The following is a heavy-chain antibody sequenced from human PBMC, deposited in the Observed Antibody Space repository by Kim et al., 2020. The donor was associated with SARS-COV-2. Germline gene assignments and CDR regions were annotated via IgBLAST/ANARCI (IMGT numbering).Heavy chain of an antibody. D-gene: IGHD6-13*01. CDR2: IIPIFGTA. CDR3: ARQQLPNNWFDP. Sequence: SVKVSCKASGGTFSSYAISWVRQAPGQGLEWMGGIIPIFGTANYAQKFQGRVTITADKSTSTAYMELSSLRSEDTSVYYCARQQLPNNWFDPWGQGTLVTVSS. J-gene: IGHJ5*02. V-gene: IGHV1-69*06. CDR1: GGTFSSYA.